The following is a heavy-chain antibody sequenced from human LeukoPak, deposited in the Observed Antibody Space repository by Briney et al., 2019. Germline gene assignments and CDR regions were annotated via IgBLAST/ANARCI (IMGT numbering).Heavy chain of an antibody. V-gene: IGHV1-2*02. CDR2: INPNSGGT. CDR1: GYTFTDYY. Sequence: GASVKVSCKASGYTFTDYYMHWVRQAPGQGLEWMGWINPNSGGTNYAQKFQGRVTMTRDTSSSTAYMELSRLRSDDTAVYYCARDHSYYDSGSYSNVDYWGQGTLVTVSS. J-gene: IGHJ4*02. D-gene: IGHD3-10*01. CDR3: ARDHSYYDSGSYSNVDY.